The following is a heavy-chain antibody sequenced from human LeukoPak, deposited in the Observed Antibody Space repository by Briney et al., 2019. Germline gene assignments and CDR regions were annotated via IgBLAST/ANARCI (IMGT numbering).Heavy chain of an antibody. D-gene: IGHD2-2*01. CDR1: GGTFSSYA. CDR2: IIPILGIA. V-gene: IGHV1-69*04. J-gene: IGHJ5*02. CDR3: ASGADIVVVPAAGGWFDP. Sequence: SVKVSCKASGGTFSSYAISWVRQAPGQGLEWIGRIIPILGIANYAQKFQGRVTITADKSTSTAYMELSSLRSEDTAVYYCASGADIVVVPAAGGWFDPWGQGTLVTVSS.